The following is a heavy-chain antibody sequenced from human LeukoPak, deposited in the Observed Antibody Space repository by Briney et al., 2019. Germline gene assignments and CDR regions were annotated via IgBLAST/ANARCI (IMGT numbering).Heavy chain of an antibody. CDR3: ARTKRGYSLFDP. CDR1: GYTFTSYG. J-gene: IGHJ5*02. D-gene: IGHD5-18*01. V-gene: IGHV1-2*02. CDR2: INPNSGGT. Sequence: ASVKVSCKASGYTFTSYGISWVRQAPGQGLEWMGWINPNSGGTNYAQRFQGRVTMTRDTSISTAYMELSRLRSDDTAVYYCARTKRGYSLFDPWGQGTLVTVSS.